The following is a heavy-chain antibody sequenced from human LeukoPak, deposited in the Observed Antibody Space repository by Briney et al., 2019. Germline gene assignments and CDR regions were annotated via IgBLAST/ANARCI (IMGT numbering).Heavy chain of an antibody. D-gene: IGHD3-22*01. V-gene: IGHV3-23*01. J-gene: IGHJ4*02. CDR2: TSGYGGAT. CDR3: AKDRPNYYGSNGHYYRRDGDY. Sequence: GGSLRLSCAASGFTFSSYAMSWVRQSTGTGLEWVSSTSGYGGATYYSNSVKGRFTISRDNSRNTLYLQMNSLRAEDTAVYYCAKDRPNYYGSNGHYYRRDGDYWGQGTLVTVSS. CDR1: GFTFSSYA.